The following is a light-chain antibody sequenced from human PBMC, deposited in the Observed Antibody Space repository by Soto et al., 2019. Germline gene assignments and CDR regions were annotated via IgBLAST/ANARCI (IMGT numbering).Light chain of an antibody. J-gene: IGKJ3*01. CDR3: QQFSSSPFT. CDR1: QSVSSTY. V-gene: IGKV3-20*01. Sequence: EIVLTQSPGTLSLSPGERATLSCRASQSVSSTYLAWYQQKPGQAPRLLIYGASSRATGIPDRFSGSGSGTDFTITISRLEPEDFAVFYCQQFSSSPFTFGPGTKVDLK. CDR2: GAS.